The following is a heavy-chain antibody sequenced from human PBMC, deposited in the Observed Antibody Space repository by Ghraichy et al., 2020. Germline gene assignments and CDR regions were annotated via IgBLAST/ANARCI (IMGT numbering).Heavy chain of an antibody. V-gene: IGHV4-34*01. CDR1: GGSFSGYY. D-gene: IGHD6-13*01. Sequence: SETLSLTCAVYGGSFSGYYWSWIRQPPGKGLEWIGEINHSGSTNYNPSLKSRVTISVDTSKNQFSLKLSSVTAADTAVYYCARLGRGYGQLPDWGQGTLVTVYS. J-gene: IGHJ4*02. CDR2: INHSGST. CDR3: ARLGRGYGQLPD.